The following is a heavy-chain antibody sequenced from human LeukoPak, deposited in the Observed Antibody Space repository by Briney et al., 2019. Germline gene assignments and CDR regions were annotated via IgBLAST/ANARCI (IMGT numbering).Heavy chain of an antibody. CDR3: ARERYYYGGKTWFDP. V-gene: IGHV4-39*07. J-gene: IGHJ5*02. D-gene: IGHD4-23*01. CDR1: GGYIITSDHY. CDR2: IYYTGST. Sequence: SETLSLTCSVSGGYIITSDHYWGWIRQPPGKGLEWIGSIYYTGSTSTNPFFKSRVTVSVDTSKNQFSLNLTSVTAADTAVYYCARERYYYGGKTWFDPWGQGTLVTISS.